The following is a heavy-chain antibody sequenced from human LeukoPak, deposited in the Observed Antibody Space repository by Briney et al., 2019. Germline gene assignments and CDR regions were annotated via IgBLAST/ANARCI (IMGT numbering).Heavy chain of an antibody. D-gene: IGHD6-19*01. CDR2: IWYDRSNK. V-gene: IGHV3-33*06. CDR1: GFTFSSYG. CDR3: AKSPSLAVAGFDY. Sequence: PGGSLRLSCAASGFTFSSYGMHWVRQAPGKGLEGVAVIWYDRSNKYYADSVKGRFTISRDNSKNTLYLQMNSLRAEDTAVYYCAKSPSLAVAGFDYWGQGTLVTVSS. J-gene: IGHJ4*02.